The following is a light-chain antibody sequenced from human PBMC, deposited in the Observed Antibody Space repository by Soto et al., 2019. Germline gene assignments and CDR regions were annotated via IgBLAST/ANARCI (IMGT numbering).Light chain of an antibody. J-gene: IGKJ4*01. CDR3: QQANTFPLA. CDR1: QGISSG. Sequence: DLQMTQSPSSVSASVGDRVTITCRASQGISSGLAWYQQKPGKAPNLLIHTASSLQSGVPSRFSGSGSGTDFTLTISSLQPEDFATYYCQQANTFPLAFGGGTKVEIK. CDR2: TAS. V-gene: IGKV1-12*01.